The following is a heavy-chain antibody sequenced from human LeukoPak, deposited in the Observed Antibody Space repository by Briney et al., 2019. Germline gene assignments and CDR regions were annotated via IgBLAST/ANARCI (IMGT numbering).Heavy chain of an antibody. V-gene: IGHV4-59*01. CDR3: ATIEERIAS. D-gene: IGHD3-3*02. CDR1: GGSISSYY. Sequence: SETLSHTCTVSGGSISSYYWSWIRQPPGKGLEWIGYIYYSGSTNYNPSLKSRVTISVDTSKNQFSLKLSSVTAADTAVYYCATIEERIASWGQGTLVTVSS. CDR2: IYYSGST. J-gene: IGHJ5*02.